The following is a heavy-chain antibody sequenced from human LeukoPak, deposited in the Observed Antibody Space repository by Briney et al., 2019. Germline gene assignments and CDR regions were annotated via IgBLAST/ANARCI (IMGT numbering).Heavy chain of an antibody. D-gene: IGHD6-13*01. V-gene: IGHV3-30-3*01. CDR3: VRFAGSSWYNWFDP. CDR1: GFIFTNFP. J-gene: IGHJ5*02. Sequence: GGSLRLSCAASGFIFTNFPLHWVRQTPDKRLECVAVMSTSGNTKYYADSVRGRFTVSRDNSKNTIYLQMSSLRVEDTAVYYCVRFAGSSWYNWFDPWGQGTLVTVSS. CDR2: MSTSGNTK.